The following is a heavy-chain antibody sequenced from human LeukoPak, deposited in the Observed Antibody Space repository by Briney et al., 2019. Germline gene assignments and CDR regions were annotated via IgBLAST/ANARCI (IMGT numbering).Heavy chain of an antibody. V-gene: IGHV1-58*01. Sequence: ASVKVSCKASGFTFTSSAVQWVRQARGQRLEWIGWIVVGSGNTNYAQKFQERVTITRDMSTSTAYMELSSLRSEDTVVYYCAAEGDYGDAVYWGQGTLVTVSS. J-gene: IGHJ4*02. CDR3: AAEGDYGDAVY. CDR2: IVVGSGNT. D-gene: IGHD4-17*01. CDR1: GFTFTSSA.